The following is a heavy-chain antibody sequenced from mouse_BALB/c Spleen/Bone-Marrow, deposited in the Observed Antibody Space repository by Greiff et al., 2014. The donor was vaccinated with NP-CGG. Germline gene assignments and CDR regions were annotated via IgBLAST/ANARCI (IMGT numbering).Heavy chain of an antibody. CDR3: ARDRNNDIHWYLDV. V-gene: IGHV7-3*02. Sequence: EVQRVESGGGLVQPGGSLRLSCATSGFTFSDYYMSWVRQPPGEALEWLGFIRNKAKGYTTEYIPSVKGRFTISRDNSQSMLYLQMNTLRAEDSATYYCARDRNNDIHWYLDVWGAGTTVTVSS. CDR2: IRNKAKGYTT. CDR1: GFTFSDYY. J-gene: IGHJ1*01. D-gene: IGHD2-12*01.